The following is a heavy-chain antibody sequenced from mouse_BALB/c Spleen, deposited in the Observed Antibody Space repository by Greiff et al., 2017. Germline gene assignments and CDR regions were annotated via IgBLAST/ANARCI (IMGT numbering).Heavy chain of an antibody. J-gene: IGHJ2*01. CDR1: GYSFTGYY. CDR3: ARDSLEYYFDY. CDR2: INPYNGAT. V-gene: IGHV1-31*01. Sequence: VQLQQSGPELVKPGASVKISCKASGYSFTGYYMHWVKQSHVKSLEWIGRINPYNGATSYNQNFKDKASLTVDKSSSTAYMELHSLTSEDSAVYYCARDSLEYYFDYWGQGTTLTVSS.